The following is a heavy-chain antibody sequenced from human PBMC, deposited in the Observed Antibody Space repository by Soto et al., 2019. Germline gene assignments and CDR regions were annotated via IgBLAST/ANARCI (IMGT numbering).Heavy chain of an antibody. CDR2: INGGNGNT. CDR3: AREDGYGWFDP. J-gene: IGHJ5*02. Sequence: QVQLVQSGSEVKKPGASVKLSCKASGYPFTGHALHWVRQAPGQSPEWVGWINGGNGNTKYSQKLQGRVTITRDTSANTAYMELTRVRSEDTAIYYCAREDGYGWFDPWGQGSLVTVSS. CDR1: GYPFTGHA. V-gene: IGHV1-3*01. D-gene: IGHD3-16*01.